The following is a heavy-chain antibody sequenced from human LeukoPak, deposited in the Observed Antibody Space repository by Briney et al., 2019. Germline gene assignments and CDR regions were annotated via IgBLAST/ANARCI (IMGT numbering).Heavy chain of an antibody. D-gene: IGHD2-8*01. Sequence: GSGPTLVNPTQTLTLTCTFSGFSLSTSGVGVGWIRQPPGKALEWLALIYWDDDERYSPSLKSRLTITKDTSKNQVVLTMTNMDPVDTATYYCAHLPTVVLTRAGAYYLDYWRQGTLVTVSS. V-gene: IGHV2-5*02. CDR1: GFSLSTSGVG. CDR3: AHLPTVVLTRAGAYYLDY. CDR2: IYWDDDE. J-gene: IGHJ4*02.